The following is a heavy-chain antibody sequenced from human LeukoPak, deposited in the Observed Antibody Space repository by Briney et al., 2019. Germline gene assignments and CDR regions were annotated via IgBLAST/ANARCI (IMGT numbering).Heavy chain of an antibody. Sequence: PGGSLKLSCVVSGFTFSGSAVHWVRQASGKGLEWVGRIRSKANNYATAYAASVKGRFTISRDDSKNTAYLQMNSLKTEDTAVYFCTGDNFDSSVKFDYLGQGTLVTVPP. CDR1: GFTFSGSA. CDR2: IRSKANNYAT. V-gene: IGHV3-73*01. CDR3: TGDNFDSSVKFDY. D-gene: IGHD3-22*01. J-gene: IGHJ4*01.